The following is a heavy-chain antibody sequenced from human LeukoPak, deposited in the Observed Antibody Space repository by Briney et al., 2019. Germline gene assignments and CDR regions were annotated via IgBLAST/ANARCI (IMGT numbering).Heavy chain of an antibody. CDR1: GFTFDDYG. D-gene: IGHD6-13*01. Sequence: GGSLRLSCAASGFTFDDYGMSWVRQAPGKGLEWVSGINWNGGSTGYADSVKGRFTISRDNAKNSLYLQMNSLRAEDTALYYCARNRDSSSSIDAFDIWGQGTMVTVSS. CDR2: INWNGGST. J-gene: IGHJ3*02. CDR3: ARNRDSSSSIDAFDI. V-gene: IGHV3-20*04.